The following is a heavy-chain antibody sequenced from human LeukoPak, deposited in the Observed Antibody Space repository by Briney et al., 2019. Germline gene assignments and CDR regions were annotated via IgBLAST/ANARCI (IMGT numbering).Heavy chain of an antibody. D-gene: IGHD4-17*01. J-gene: IGHJ4*02. CDR2: INHSGST. Sequence: ASETLSLTCTVSGGSISSYYWSWIRQPPGKGLEWIGEINHSGSTNYNPSLKSRVTISVDTSKNQFSLKLSSVTAADTAVYYCARGDDYGDYLGSFDYWGQGTLVTVSS. V-gene: IGHV4-34*01. CDR1: GGSISSYY. CDR3: ARGDDYGDYLGSFDY.